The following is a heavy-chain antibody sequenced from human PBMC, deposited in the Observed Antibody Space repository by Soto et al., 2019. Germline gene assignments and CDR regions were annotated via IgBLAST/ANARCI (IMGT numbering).Heavy chain of an antibody. CDR1: GDTFSFYT. V-gene: IGHV1-69*02. CDR2: VNPILSMS. D-gene: IGHD3-10*01. Sequence: QVQLVQSGAELKKPGSSVKVSCKASGDTFSFYTINWVRQAPGLGLEWMGRVNPILSMSNYAQKFQGRVTMTADKSTSPAYMELRSLRSEDTAFYYGATSYGSGYRAFDYWGQGALVTVSS. J-gene: IGHJ4*02. CDR3: ATSYGSGYRAFDY.